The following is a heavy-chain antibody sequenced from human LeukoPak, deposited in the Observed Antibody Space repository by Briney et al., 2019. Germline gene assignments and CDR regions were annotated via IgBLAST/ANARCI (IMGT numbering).Heavy chain of an antibody. D-gene: IGHD3-22*01. CDR1: GGSISSHD. V-gene: IGHV4-59*11. J-gene: IGHJ4*02. CDR2: IYDSGST. Sequence: SETLSLTCTVSGGSISSHDWGWIRQPPGKGLEWIAYIYDSGSTTYNPSLKSRVTILVDTSKDQVYLKLSSVTTADKAVYYCARGRRGRYYDISRYNYFDYWGQGTLVSVSS. CDR3: ARGRRGRYYDISRYNYFDY.